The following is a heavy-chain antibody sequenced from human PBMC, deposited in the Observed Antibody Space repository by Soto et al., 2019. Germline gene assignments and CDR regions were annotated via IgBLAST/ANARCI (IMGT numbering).Heavy chain of an antibody. Sequence: GGSLRLSCAASGFTFSDYYMSWIRQAPGEGLELVSHISSSSSYTNYADSVKGRFTISRDNAKNSLYLQMNSLRAKDTAVYYCAGISSSSFDYWGQGTLVTVAS. D-gene: IGHD3-3*01. CDR3: AGISSSSFDY. CDR2: ISSSSSYT. J-gene: IGHJ4*02. V-gene: IGHV3-11*03. CDR1: GFTFSDYY.